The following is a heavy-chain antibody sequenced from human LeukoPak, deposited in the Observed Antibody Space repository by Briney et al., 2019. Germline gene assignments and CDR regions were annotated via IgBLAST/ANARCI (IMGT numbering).Heavy chain of an antibody. J-gene: IGHJ5*02. CDR3: AREGWFDP. CDR1: GYIFTAFA. Sequence: ASVKVSCEASGYIFTAFAINWVRQAPGQGLEWMGWINTNTGNPTYAQGFTGRFVFSLDTSVSTAYLQISSLKADDTAVYYCAREGWFDPWGQGTLVTVSS. CDR2: INTNTGNP. V-gene: IGHV7-4-1*02.